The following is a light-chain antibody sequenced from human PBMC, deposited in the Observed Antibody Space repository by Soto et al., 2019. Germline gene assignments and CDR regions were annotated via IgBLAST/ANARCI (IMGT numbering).Light chain of an antibody. CDR1: SSDVGAYNY. CDR3: CSYTTSNTRDVV. CDR2: EVS. V-gene: IGLV2-14*01. Sequence: QSVLTQPASVSGSPGQSITISCTGTSSDVGAYNYVSWYQQHPGKAPKLMIYEVSNRPSGISNRFSGSKSGNTASLTISGLQAEDEADYYCCSYTTSNTRDVVFGGGTKVTVL. J-gene: IGLJ2*01.